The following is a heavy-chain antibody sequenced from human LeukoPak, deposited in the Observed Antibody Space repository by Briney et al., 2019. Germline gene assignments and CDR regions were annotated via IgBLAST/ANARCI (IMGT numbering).Heavy chain of an antibody. CDR1: GGTFSSYT. V-gene: IGHV1-69*02. J-gene: IGHJ4*02. CDR3: ARGTRGVLHSDY. D-gene: IGHD2/OR15-2a*01. Sequence: SVKVSCKASGGTFSSYTISWVRQAPGQGLEWMGRIIPILGIANYAQKFQGRVTITADKSTSTAYMELSSLRSEDTAVYYCARGTRGVLHSDYWGQGTLVTVSS. CDR2: IIPILGIA.